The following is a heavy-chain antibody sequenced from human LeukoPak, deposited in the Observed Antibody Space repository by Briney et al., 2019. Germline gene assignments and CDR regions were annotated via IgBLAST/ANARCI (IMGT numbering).Heavy chain of an antibody. CDR3: ARGTYYYGSGSYLRQNWFDP. D-gene: IGHD3-10*01. J-gene: IGHJ5*02. CDR1: GYTFTSYD. V-gene: IGHV1-8*01. CDR2: MNPNSGNT. Sequence: ASVKVSCKASGYTFTSYDINWVRQATGQGLEWMGWMNPNSGNTGYAQKFQGRVTMTRNTSISTAYMELSSLRSEDTAVYYCARGTYYYGSGSYLRQNWFDPWGQGTLVTVSS.